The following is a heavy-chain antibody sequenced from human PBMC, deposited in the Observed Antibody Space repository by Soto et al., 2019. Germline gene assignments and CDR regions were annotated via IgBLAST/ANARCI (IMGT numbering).Heavy chain of an antibody. V-gene: IGHV3-21*01. D-gene: IGHD3-16*01. Sequence: GGSLRLSCEAAGFAFNSYGINWVRQAPGKGLEWVSFISGSGGNIYYGDSVRGRFTISRDNAKKSVYPQMNSLRVEDTAIYYCARTWIRFGPNDYWGQGAPVT. CDR3: ARTWIRFGPNDY. CDR2: ISGSGGNI. J-gene: IGHJ4*02. CDR1: GFAFNSYG.